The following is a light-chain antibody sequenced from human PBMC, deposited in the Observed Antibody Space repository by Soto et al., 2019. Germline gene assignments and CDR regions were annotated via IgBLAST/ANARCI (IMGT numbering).Light chain of an antibody. CDR3: QQYGTTET. J-gene: IGKJ1*01. CDR1: QSISRYY. Sequence: EVVLTQSPGTLSLSPGQRATLSCRASQSISRYYLAWYQQKPGQAPRLLIYSATSRASGIPDRFSGSGSGTDFTLTISRLEPEDFAVYYCQQYGTTETIGQGTKVEIK. CDR2: SAT. V-gene: IGKV3-20*01.